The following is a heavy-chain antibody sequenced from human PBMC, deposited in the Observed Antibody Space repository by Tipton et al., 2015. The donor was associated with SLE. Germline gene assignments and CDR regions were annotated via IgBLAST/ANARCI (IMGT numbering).Heavy chain of an antibody. J-gene: IGHJ5*02. V-gene: IGHV4-59*12. Sequence: TLSLTCTVSGGSISSYYWSWIRQPPGKGLEWIGYIYYTGSTNYNPSLKSRVTMSVDTSKNQLSLKLSSVTAADTAVYYCARWGTAVDPWGQGTLVTVSS. D-gene: IGHD3-16*01. CDR2: IYYTGST. CDR3: ARWGTAVDP. CDR1: GGSISSYY.